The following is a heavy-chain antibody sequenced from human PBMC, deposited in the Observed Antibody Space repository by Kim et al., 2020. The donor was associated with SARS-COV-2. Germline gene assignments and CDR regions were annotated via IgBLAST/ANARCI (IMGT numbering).Heavy chain of an antibody. Sequence: SVKVSCKASGGTFSSYAISWVRQAPGQGLEWMGRIIPIFGIANYAQKFQGRVTITADKSTSTAYMELSSLRSEDTAVYYCARVISRNYYDSSGLVPVGWFDPWGQGTLVTVSS. CDR2: IIPIFGIA. V-gene: IGHV1-69*04. D-gene: IGHD3-22*01. CDR3: ARVISRNYYDSSGLVPVGWFDP. J-gene: IGHJ5*02. CDR1: GGTFSSYA.